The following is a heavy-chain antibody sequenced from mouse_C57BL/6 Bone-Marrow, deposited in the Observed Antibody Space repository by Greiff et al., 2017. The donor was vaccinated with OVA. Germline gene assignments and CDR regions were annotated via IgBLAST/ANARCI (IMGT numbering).Heavy chain of an antibody. Sequence: VKLMESGPGLVAPSQSLSITCTVSGFSLTSYAISWVRQPPGKGLEWLGVIWTGGGTNYNSALKSRLSISKDNSKSQVFLKMNSLQTDDTARYYCARNWGLRGFYYFDYWGQGTTLTVSS. CDR3: ARNWGLRGFYYFDY. D-gene: IGHD2-13*01. V-gene: IGHV2-9-1*01. CDR1: GFSLTSYA. CDR2: IWTGGGT. J-gene: IGHJ2*01.